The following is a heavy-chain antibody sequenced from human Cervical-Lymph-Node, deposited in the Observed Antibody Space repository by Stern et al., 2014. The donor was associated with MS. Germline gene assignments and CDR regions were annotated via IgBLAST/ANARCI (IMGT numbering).Heavy chain of an antibody. CDR3: ARLEAGTMVTTSISFDI. D-gene: IGHD4/OR15-4a*01. CDR1: GGSISSSTYH. CDR2: AYYSGTT. Sequence: QVQLVESGPGLVTPSETLSLTCTVSGGSISSSTYHWAWIRQPPGKGLEWMGSAYYSGTTYYNPSLKSRFTMSVDTSKNQFFLRLSSVTAEDTAVYYCARLEAGTMVTTSISFDIWGQGTMVIVSS. V-gene: IGHV4-39*01. J-gene: IGHJ3*02.